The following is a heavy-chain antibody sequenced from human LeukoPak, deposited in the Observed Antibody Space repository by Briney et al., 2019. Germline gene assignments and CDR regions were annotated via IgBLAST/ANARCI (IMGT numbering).Heavy chain of an antibody. CDR2: ERSGGSK. CDR1: GFTFSNFG. V-gene: IGHV3-30*02. Sequence: PGGSLGLSCAASGFTFSNFGMHWIRQAPGKGLEWVAVERSGGSKHYADSVKGRFTISRDNSKNTVYLQMNSLRAEDTAVYYCAKETRGSYSDYWGQGTLVTVSS. J-gene: IGHJ4*02. D-gene: IGHD1-26*01. CDR3: AKETRGSYSDY.